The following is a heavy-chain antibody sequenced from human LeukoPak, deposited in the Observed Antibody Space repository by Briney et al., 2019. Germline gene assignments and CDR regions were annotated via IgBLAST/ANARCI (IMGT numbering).Heavy chain of an antibody. J-gene: IGHJ4*02. Sequence: GGSLRLSCAASGFTFSSYSMSWVRQAPGKGLEWVSSISSSSSYIYYADSVKGRFTISRDNAKNSLYLQMNSLRAEDTAVYYCARDQQIAVAARPFDYWGQGTLVTVSS. D-gene: IGHD6-19*01. V-gene: IGHV3-21*01. CDR1: GFTFSSYS. CDR3: ARDQQIAVAARPFDY. CDR2: ISSSSSYI.